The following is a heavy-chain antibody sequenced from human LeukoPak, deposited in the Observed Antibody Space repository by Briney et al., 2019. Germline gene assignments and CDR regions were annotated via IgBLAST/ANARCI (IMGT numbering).Heavy chain of an antibody. CDR2: ISYDGSNK. V-gene: IGHV3-30-3*01. J-gene: IGHJ3*02. CDR3: ARGKVIRNAFDI. Sequence: GGSLRLSCAASGFTFSSYAMHWVRQAPGKGLEWVAVISYDGSNKYYADSVKGRFTISRDNSKNTLYLQINSLRAEATAVYYCARGKVIRNAFDIWGQRTIVTVSS. D-gene: IGHD2-21*01. CDR1: GFTFSSYA.